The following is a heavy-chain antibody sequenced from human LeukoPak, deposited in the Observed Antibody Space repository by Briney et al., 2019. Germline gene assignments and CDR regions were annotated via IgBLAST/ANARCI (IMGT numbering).Heavy chain of an antibody. J-gene: IGHJ4*02. V-gene: IGHV3-30*02. D-gene: IGHD5-12*01. Sequence: XIRYDGSNKYYAESVKGRFTISRDNSKNTLYLQMTSLRAEDTAVYYCAKDRVSGYDWTAFDYWGQGTMVTVSS. CDR3: AKDRVSGYDWTAFDY. CDR2: IRYDGSNK.